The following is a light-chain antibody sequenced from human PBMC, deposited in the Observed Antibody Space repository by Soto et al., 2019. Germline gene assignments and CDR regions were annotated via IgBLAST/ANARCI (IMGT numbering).Light chain of an antibody. Sequence: QSVLTQPPSASGTPGQRVTISCSGSSSNIGSNYVYWYQQLPGTAPKLLIYSNNQRPSGVPDRFSGSKSGTSVSLAISGLRSEDEADYYCAAWDDSLSVVFGGGTKVTVL. V-gene: IGLV1-47*02. J-gene: IGLJ2*01. CDR1: SSNIGSNY. CDR3: AAWDDSLSVV. CDR2: SNN.